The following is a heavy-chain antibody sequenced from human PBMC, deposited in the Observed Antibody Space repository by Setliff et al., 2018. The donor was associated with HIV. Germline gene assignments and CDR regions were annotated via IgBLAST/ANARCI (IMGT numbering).Heavy chain of an antibody. D-gene: IGHD3-10*01. CDR1: RYTFTSYA. Sequence: ASVKVSCKASRYTFTSYAIHWVRQAPGQRLEWMGWINAGDGNTKYSEKLQDRVTITSDTSASTVYMELSSLKSEDTAVYYCARDIGKRYYGSGSYPEESDFWGQGTMVTVSS. V-gene: IGHV1-3*01. CDR2: INAGDGNT. CDR3: ARDIGKRYYGSGSYPEESDF. J-gene: IGHJ4*02.